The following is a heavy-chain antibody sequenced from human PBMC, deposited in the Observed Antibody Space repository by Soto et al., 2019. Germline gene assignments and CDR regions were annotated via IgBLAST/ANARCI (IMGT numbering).Heavy chain of an antibody. CDR3: ARGRTAIATRWLDS. CDR2: ITNSGST. J-gene: IGHJ5*01. D-gene: IGHD1-1*01. Sequence: SETLSLTCAVFGGSFSDSYWSWIRQSPEKGLEWIGEITNSGSTYYNPSLKSRVTISGDTSKNQFSLEVRSVTAADTAVYFCARGRTAIATRWLDSWGQGTLVTVYS. CDR1: GGSFSDSY. V-gene: IGHV4-34*01.